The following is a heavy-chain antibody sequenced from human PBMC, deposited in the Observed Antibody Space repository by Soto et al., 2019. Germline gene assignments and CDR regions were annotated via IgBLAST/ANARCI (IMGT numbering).Heavy chain of an antibody. CDR1: GFAVSNYE. V-gene: IGHV3-48*03. D-gene: IGHD1-26*01. CDR2: ISLSGSTI. J-gene: IGHJ4*02. CDR3: ARESFSASPNFFDY. Sequence: PGGSLRLSCAASGFAVSNYEMNWVRQAPGKGLEWVSYISLSGSTIYYADSVKGRFTISRDDAKDSLYLEMDSLRADDTAVYYCARESFSASPNFFDYWGQGTLVTVSS.